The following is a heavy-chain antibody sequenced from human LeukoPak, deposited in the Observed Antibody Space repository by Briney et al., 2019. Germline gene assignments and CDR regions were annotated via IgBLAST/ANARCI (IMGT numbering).Heavy chain of an antibody. CDR2: IYHSGST. J-gene: IGHJ6*03. CDR1: GGSISSGGYY. D-gene: IGHD2-2*01. CDR3: ARSGQYQLLSYMDV. V-gene: IGHV4-30-2*01. Sequence: TLSLTCTVSGGSISSGGYYWSWIRQPPGKGLEWIGYIYHSGSTYYNPSLKSRVTISVDRSKNQFSLKLSSVTAADTAVYYCARSGQYQLLSYMDVWGKGTTVTVSS.